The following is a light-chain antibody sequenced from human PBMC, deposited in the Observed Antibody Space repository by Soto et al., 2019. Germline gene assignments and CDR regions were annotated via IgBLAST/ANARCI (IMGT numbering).Light chain of an antibody. CDR3: QQYKSYSLT. CDR2: KAS. CDR1: ESISSW. J-gene: IGKJ4*01. Sequence: DIQMTQSPSTLSASVGDRVTITCRASESISSWLAWYQQKPGKAPKLLIHKASSLESGVPSRFSGSGSGTEFTLTISCLQPDDFATYYCQQYKSYSLTFGGGTKVEIK. V-gene: IGKV1-5*03.